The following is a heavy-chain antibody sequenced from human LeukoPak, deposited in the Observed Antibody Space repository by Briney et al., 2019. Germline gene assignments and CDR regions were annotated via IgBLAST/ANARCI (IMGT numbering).Heavy chain of an antibody. J-gene: IGHJ3*02. CDR2: IIPIFGTA. Sequence: SVRDSSVVSGGTFSSYTISWVRQAPGHGLEWMGGIIPIFGTANYAQKFQGRVTITSDESTSTAYMELSSLRSEDTAVYYCAVAHYYYSSGPNAFGIWGQGTMVTVSS. D-gene: IGHD3-22*01. CDR1: GGTFSSYT. CDR3: AVAHYYYSSGPNAFGI. V-gene: IGHV1-69*13.